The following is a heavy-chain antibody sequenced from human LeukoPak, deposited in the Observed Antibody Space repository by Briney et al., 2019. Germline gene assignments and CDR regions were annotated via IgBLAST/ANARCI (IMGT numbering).Heavy chain of an antibody. J-gene: IGHJ5*02. CDR2: INHSGST. Sequence: SETLSLTCAVYGGSFSGYYWSWIRQPPGKGLEWIGEINHSGSTNYKPSLKSRVTISVDTSKNQFSLKLNSVTAADTAVYYCARGGYYGSGNDFRFDPWGQGTLVTVSS. CDR3: ARGGYYGSGNDFRFDP. CDR1: GGSFSGYY. V-gene: IGHV4-34*01. D-gene: IGHD3-10*01.